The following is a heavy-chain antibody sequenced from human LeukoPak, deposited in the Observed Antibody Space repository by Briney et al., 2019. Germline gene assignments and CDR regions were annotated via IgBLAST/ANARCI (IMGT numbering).Heavy chain of an antibody. Sequence: PGGSLRLSCAASGFTFSSYAMSWVRQAPGRGLEWVSAISGSGGSTYYADSVKGRFTISRDNAKNSLYLQMNSLRAEDTAVYYCARESGITIFGVVTPDFDYWGQGTLVTVSS. D-gene: IGHD3-3*01. J-gene: IGHJ4*02. CDR3: ARESGITIFGVVTPDFDY. V-gene: IGHV3-23*01. CDR2: ISGSGGST. CDR1: GFTFSSYA.